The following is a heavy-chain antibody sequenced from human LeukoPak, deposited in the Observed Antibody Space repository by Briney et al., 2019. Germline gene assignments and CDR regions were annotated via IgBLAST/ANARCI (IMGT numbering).Heavy chain of an antibody. V-gene: IGHV3-53*04. CDR1: GFTFSSYS. J-gene: IGHJ6*02. CDR2: IYSGGST. Sequence: GGSLRLSCAASGFTFSSYSMNWVRQAPGKGLEWVSVIYSGGSTYYADSVKGRFTISRHNSKNTLYLQMNSLRAEDTAVYYCARGACSSTSCYGFYYYGMDVWGQGTTVTVSS. D-gene: IGHD2-2*01. CDR3: ARGACSSTSCYGFYYYGMDV.